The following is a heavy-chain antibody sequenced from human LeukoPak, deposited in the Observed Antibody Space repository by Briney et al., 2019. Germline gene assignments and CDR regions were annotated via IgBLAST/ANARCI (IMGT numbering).Heavy chain of an antibody. J-gene: IGHJ4*02. CDR1: GFTFSNYA. CDR3: ARDSDWWMFDY. V-gene: IGHV3-23*01. Sequence: GGSLRLSCAASGFTFSNYAMTWVRQAPGKGLEWVSSITDSGGSTYYAASVKGRFTISRDNSENTLYLQMNSLRAEDTAVYYCARDSDWWMFDYWGQGTLVTVSS. D-gene: IGHD2-8*02. CDR2: ITDSGGST.